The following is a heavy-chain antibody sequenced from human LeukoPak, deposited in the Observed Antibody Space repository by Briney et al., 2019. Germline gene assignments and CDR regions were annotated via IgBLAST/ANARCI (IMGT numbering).Heavy chain of an antibody. CDR1: GFSLSTSGVG. CDR2: IYWNDDK. D-gene: IGHD3-10*01. J-gene: IGHJ5*02. CDR3: AHTGLYGSGSYRVDP. Sequence: SGPTLVKPTHTLTLTCTFSGFSLSTSGVGVGWIRQPPGKALEWLALIYWNDDKRYSPSLKSRLTITKDTSKNQVVLTMTNMDPVDTATYYCAHTGLYGSGSYRVDPWGQGTLVTVSS. V-gene: IGHV2-5*01.